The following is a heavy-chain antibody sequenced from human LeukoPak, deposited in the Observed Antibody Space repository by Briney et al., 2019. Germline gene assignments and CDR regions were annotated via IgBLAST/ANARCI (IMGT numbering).Heavy chain of an antibody. V-gene: IGHV3-9*01. CDR3: AKSLRNGSGWASDY. D-gene: IGHD6-19*01. CDR1: GFTFSIYA. Sequence: GGSLRLSCAASGFTFSIYAMSWVREAPGKGLEWVSGITWSNGEIAYADSVKGRFTISRDNAKNSLYLQMNSLRTEDTAVYYCAKSLRNGSGWASDYWGQGTLVTVSS. J-gene: IGHJ4*02. CDR2: ITWSNGEI.